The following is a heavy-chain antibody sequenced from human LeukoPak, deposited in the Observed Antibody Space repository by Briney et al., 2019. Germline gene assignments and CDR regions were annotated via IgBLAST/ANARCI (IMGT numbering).Heavy chain of an antibody. Sequence: VGSLRLSCVGSGFTFSNYLMSWVRQALGKGLEWVSNMKQDGRQQNYVDSVKGRFTISRDNAKNSLYLQMNSLRAEDTAIYYCVRDGSGVAAVWEWEMIHWGQGTQVTVSS. CDR2: MKQDGRQQ. CDR3: VRDGSGVAAVWEWEMIH. D-gene: IGHD6-13*01. CDR1: GFTFSNYL. V-gene: IGHV3-7*03. J-gene: IGHJ4*02.